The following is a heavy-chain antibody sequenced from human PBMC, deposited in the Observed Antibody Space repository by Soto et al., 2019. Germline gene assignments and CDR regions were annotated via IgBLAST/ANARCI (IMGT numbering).Heavy chain of an antibody. Sequence: GGSLRLSCAASGFTFSSYGMHWVRQAPGKGLEWVAVIWYDGSNKYYADSVKGRFTISRDNSKNTLYLQMNSLRAEDTAVYYCARDRGRYSGYGPDYWGQGTLVTVSS. CDR1: GFTFSSYG. CDR3: ARDRGRYSGYGPDY. J-gene: IGHJ4*02. V-gene: IGHV3-33*01. D-gene: IGHD5-12*01. CDR2: IWYDGSNK.